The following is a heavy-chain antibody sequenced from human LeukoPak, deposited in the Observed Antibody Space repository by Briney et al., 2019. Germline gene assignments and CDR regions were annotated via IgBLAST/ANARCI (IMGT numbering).Heavy chain of an antibody. Sequence: GGSLRLSCAASGFTFSSYGMHWVRQAPGKGLEWVAVISYDGSNKYYADSVKGRFTISRDNSKNTLYLQMNSLRAEDTAVYYCAKDGGVGGSCYFWGQGTLVTVSS. CDR3: AKDGGVGGSCYF. J-gene: IGHJ4*02. CDR1: GFTFSSYG. CDR2: ISYDGSNK. V-gene: IGHV3-30*18. D-gene: IGHD2-15*01.